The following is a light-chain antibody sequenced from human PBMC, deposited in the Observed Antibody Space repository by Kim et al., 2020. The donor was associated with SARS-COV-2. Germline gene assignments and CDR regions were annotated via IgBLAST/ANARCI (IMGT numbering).Light chain of an antibody. CDR1: KLGNKY. V-gene: IGLV3-1*01. J-gene: IGLJ1*01. CDR3: QAWDTSTGV. CDR2: QDT. Sequence: VAPGQTANITCSGEKLGNKYASWYQQKSGQSPVLVIYQDTKRPSGVPERFSGSNSGNTATLTISGTQALDEADYYCQAWDTSTGVFGPGTKVTVL.